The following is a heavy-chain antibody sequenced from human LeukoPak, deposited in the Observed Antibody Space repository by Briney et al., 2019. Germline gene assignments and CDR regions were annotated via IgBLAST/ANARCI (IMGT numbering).Heavy chain of an antibody. J-gene: IGHJ4*02. V-gene: IGHV3-21*01. D-gene: IGHD6-19*01. CDR3: ATSGWGTFYFDY. Sequence: GGSLRLSCAASGFTFSSYAMSWVRQAPGKGLEWVSSISGSSSYIDSADSVKGRFTISRDNARNSLFLQMNSLRAEDTAVYYCATSGWGTFYFDYWGQGTLVTVPS. CDR1: GFTFSSYA. CDR2: ISGSSSYI.